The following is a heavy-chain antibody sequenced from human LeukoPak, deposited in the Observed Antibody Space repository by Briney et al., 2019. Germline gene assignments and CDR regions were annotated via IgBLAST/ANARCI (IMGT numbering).Heavy chain of an antibody. CDR3: AKGDIVVVPAAMRYFDY. Sequence: ASVKVSCKASGYTFTGYYMHWVRQAPGQGLEWMGRINPNSGGTNYAQKFQGRVTMTRDTSISTAYMELSRLRSDDTAVYYCAKGDIVVVPAAMRYFDYWAREPWSPSPQ. J-gene: IGHJ4*02. CDR1: GYTFTGYY. D-gene: IGHD2-2*01. CDR2: INPNSGGT. V-gene: IGHV1-2*06.